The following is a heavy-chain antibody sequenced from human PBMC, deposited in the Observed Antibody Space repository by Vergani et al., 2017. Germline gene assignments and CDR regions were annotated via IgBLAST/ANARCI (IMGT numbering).Heavy chain of an antibody. V-gene: IGHV4-39*01. CDR3: ARSEYQLLYGYYYGMDV. CDR1: GGSISSSSYY. Sequence: QLQLQESGPGLVKPSETLSLTCTVSGGSISSSSYYWGWIRQPPGKGLEWIGSIYYSGSTYYNPSLKSRVTISVDTSKNQFSLMLSSVTAADTAVYYCARSEYQLLYGYYYGMDVWGQGTTVTVS. CDR2: IYYSGST. J-gene: IGHJ6*02. D-gene: IGHD2-2*02.